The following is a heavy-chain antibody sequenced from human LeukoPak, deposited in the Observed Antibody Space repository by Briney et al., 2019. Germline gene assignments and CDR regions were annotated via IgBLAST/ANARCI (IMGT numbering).Heavy chain of an antibody. CDR2: ISSSSSII. D-gene: IGHD2-15*01. Sequence: GGSLRLSCAASGFTFSSYSMNWVRQAPGKGLEWVSYISSSSSIIYYADSVKGRFTISRDNAKNSLYLQMNSLRAEDTAVYYCARDRGTVVVVVADDYFDYWGQGTLVTVSS. J-gene: IGHJ4*02. CDR3: ARDRGTVVVVVADDYFDY. CDR1: GFTFSSYS. V-gene: IGHV3-48*01.